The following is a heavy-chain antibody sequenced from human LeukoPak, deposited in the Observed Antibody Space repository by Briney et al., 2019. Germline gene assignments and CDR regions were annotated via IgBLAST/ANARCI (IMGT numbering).Heavy chain of an antibody. D-gene: IGHD2-2*03. CDR3: ARVGYCSSTSCYQRGNWFDP. CDR1: GGFFSGYY. CDR2: INHSGST. Sequence: PSETLSLTCAVYGGFFSGYYWSWIRQPPGKGLEWIGEINHSGSTNYSPSLKSRVTISVDTSKNQFSLKLSSVTAADTAVYYCARVGYCSSTSCYQRGNWFDPWGQGTLVTVSS. V-gene: IGHV4-34*01. J-gene: IGHJ5*02.